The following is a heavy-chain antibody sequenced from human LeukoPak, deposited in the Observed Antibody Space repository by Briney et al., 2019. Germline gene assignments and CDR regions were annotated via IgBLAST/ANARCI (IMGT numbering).Heavy chain of an antibody. CDR1: GFTFSSYG. CDR3: ATLGSTVVTYYYMDV. V-gene: IGHV3-30*02. Sequence: GGSLRLSCAASGFTFSSYGMHWVRQAPGKGLEWVAFIRYDGSNKYYADSVKGRFTISRDNSKNTMYLQMNSLRAEDTAVYYCATLGSTVVTYYYMDVWGKGTTVTVSS. J-gene: IGHJ6*03. CDR2: IRYDGSNK. D-gene: IGHD4-23*01.